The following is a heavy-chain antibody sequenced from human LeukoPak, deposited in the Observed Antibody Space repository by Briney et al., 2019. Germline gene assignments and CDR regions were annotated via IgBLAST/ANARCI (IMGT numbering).Heavy chain of an antibody. V-gene: IGHV3-23*01. Sequence: GGSLRLSSAASGFSFSSYAMTWVRQAPGKGLEWVSSIDAGGGDTYHSDSVKGRFTISRDNSMNTLYLQMNSLRADDTAVYYCGRPTKYWLVRGNGVDVWGQGTTVTVSS. D-gene: IGHD6-19*01. CDR2: IDAGGGDT. CDR3: GRPTKYWLVRGNGVDV. CDR1: GFSFSSYA. J-gene: IGHJ6*02.